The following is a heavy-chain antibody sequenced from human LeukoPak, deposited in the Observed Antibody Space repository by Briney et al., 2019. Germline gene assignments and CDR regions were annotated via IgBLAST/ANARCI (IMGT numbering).Heavy chain of an antibody. Sequence: DPGGAPRLSCAASGFTFSSYAMGWVRQAPGKGLEWVSAVSGSGGTTHYADSVKGRFTISRDNSKNTMYLQMNSLRAEDTAVYYCARSGGWDGMDVWGQGAAVTVSS. CDR1: GFTFSSYA. D-gene: IGHD1-1*01. CDR3: ARSGGWDGMDV. J-gene: IGHJ6*02. V-gene: IGHV3-23*01. CDR2: VSGSGGTT.